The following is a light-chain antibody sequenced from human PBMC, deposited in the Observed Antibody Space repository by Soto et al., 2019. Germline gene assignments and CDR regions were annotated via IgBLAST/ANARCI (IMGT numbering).Light chain of an antibody. CDR1: QSVSSSY. J-gene: IGKJ2*01. CDR3: QQYCSSPPDT. CDR2: GAS. Sequence: EIVLTQSPGTLSLSPGERATLSCRASQSVSSSYLAWYQQNPGQAPRLLIYGASSRATGIPDRFSGSGSGKDFTLTISRLEPEDFAVYYCQQYCSSPPDTFGQGTKLEIK. V-gene: IGKV3-20*01.